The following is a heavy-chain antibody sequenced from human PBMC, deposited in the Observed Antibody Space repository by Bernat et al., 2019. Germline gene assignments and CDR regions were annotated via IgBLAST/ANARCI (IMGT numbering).Heavy chain of an antibody. J-gene: IGHJ4*02. D-gene: IGHD2-15*01. CDR3: TKEGYCSGGSCSSSFDY. V-gene: IGHV3-23*01. Sequence: EVQLLESGGGLVQPGGSLRLSCAASGFTFSSYSMTWVRQAPGKGLEWVSAIRGSGDRTYYADSMKGHFTISRDNSKNTLYLQMNSLRAEDTAIYYLTKEGYCSGGSCSSSFDYWGQGTLVTVSS. CDR2: IRGSGDRT. CDR1: GFTFSSYS.